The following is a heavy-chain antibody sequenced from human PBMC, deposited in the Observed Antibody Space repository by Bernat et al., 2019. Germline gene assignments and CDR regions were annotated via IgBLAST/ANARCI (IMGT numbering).Heavy chain of an antibody. D-gene: IGHD3-3*01. CDR1: GYTFTGYY. CDR2: INPNSGGT. V-gene: IGHV1-2*04. CDR3: ARDTQSGWTGIRFDP. Sequence: QVQLVQSGAEVKKPGASVKVSCKASGYTFTGYYMHWVRQAPGQGLEWMGWINPNSGGTNYAQKFQGWVTMTRDTSISTAYMELSRLRSDDTAVYYCARDTQSGWTGIRFDPWGQGTLVTVSS. J-gene: IGHJ5*02.